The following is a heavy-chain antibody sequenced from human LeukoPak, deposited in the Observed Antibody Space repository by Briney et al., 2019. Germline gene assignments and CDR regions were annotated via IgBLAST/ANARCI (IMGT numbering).Heavy chain of an antibody. V-gene: IGHV3-23*01. CDR2: ISSSGGST. Sequence: GGSLRLSCAASGFTFSNFAMSWVRQAPGKGLEWVSAISSSGGSTYYADTVKGRFTISRDNSENTLYLQMNSLRAEDTAVYYCAKDRPYFDYWGQGTLVTVSA. CDR3: AKDRPYFDY. J-gene: IGHJ4*02. CDR1: GFTFSNFA.